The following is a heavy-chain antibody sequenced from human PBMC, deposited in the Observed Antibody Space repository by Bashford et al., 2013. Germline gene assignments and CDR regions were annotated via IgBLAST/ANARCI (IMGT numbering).Heavy chain of an antibody. V-gene: IGHV4-4*07. CDR1: GASISGTF. Sequence: SETLSLTCTLSGASISGTFWSWIRQPAGKGLEWIGRIYSSGNTNYNPSLESRVTMSVETSKNQFSLKLASVTAADTAVYYCARGPDTSTRWQYFDYWGQGARVTVSS. D-gene: IGHD6-13*01. CDR3: ARGPDTSTRWQYFDY. J-gene: IGHJ4*02. CDR2: IYSSGNT.